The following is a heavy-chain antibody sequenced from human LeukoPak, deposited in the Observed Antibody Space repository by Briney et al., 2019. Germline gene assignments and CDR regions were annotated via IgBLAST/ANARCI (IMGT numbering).Heavy chain of an antibody. CDR1: GYTFTSYG. J-gene: IGHJ4*02. V-gene: IGHV1-18*01. D-gene: IGHD5-18*01. CDR2: ISAYNGNT. CDR3: AREFVDTVMVVDY. Sequence: ASVKVSCKASGYTFTSYGISWVRQAPGQGLELMGWISAYNGNTNYAQKFQDRVTMTTDTPTSTAYMELRSLRSDDTAVYYCAREFVDTVMVVDYWGQGTLVTVSS.